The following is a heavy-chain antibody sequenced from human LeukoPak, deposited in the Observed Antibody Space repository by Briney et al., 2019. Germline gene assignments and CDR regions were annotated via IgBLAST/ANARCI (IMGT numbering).Heavy chain of an antibody. CDR3: ARGLTVDF. CDR1: GFTFSSYG. V-gene: IGHV3-33*03. J-gene: IGHJ4*02. D-gene: IGHD4/OR15-4a*01. CDR2: IWYDGSNK. Sequence: GGSLRLSCAASGFTFSSYGMHWVRQAPGKGLEWVAVIWYDGSNKYYADSVKGRFTISRDNAKNSLYLQMNSLRADDTAVFYCARGLTVDFWGQGTLVTVSS.